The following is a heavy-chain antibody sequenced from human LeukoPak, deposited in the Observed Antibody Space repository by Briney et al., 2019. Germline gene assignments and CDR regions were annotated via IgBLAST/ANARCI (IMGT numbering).Heavy chain of an antibody. Sequence: GGSLRLSCAASGFRFSDFTMTWVRQAPGKGPEWVSAIGGRGISTYYADSLGGRFTISRDNSKDMLYLQMNSLKVEDTATYYCGKEGGAWGQGTKVTVSS. J-gene: IGHJ5*02. CDR3: GKEGGA. CDR2: IGGRGIST. V-gene: IGHV3-23*01. D-gene: IGHD3-16*01. CDR1: GFRFSDFT.